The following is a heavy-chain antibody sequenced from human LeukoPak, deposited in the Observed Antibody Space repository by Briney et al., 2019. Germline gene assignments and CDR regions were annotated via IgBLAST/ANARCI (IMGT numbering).Heavy chain of an antibody. J-gene: IGHJ6*02. Sequence: SGTQSLTCAVSGGSISSSNWWSWVRQPPGKGLEWIGEIYHSGSTNYNPSLKSRVTISVDKSKNQFSLKLSSVTAADTAVYYCASFNVVVPAALWSMATGGMDVWGQGTTVTVSS. CDR2: IYHSGST. V-gene: IGHV4-4*02. D-gene: IGHD2-2*01. CDR1: GGSISSSNW. CDR3: ASFNVVVPAALWSMATGGMDV.